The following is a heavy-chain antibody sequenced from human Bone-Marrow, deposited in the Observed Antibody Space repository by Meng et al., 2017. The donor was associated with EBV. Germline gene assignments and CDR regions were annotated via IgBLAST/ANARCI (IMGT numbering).Heavy chain of an antibody. CDR2: INPKTGDS. CDR1: GYTFIGSF. D-gene: IGHD5-18*01. V-gene: IGHV1-2*06. Sequence: QVQLGQSGDEMKKSGASVRVSCKASGYTFIGSFMHWVREAPGQGLEWVGRINPKTGDSDLSPKFRGRVSLTRDTSTGTAYMDFSSLQSADTAVYFCATPLETTMAPDHWGQGTLVTVSS. J-gene: IGHJ4*02. CDR3: ATPLETTMAPDH.